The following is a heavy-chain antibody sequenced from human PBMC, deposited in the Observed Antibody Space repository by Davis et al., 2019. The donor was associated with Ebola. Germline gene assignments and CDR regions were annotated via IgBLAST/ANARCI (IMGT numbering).Heavy chain of an antibody. J-gene: IGHJ6*04. CDR3: ARDPGSSWYFMDV. CDR1: GFTFSSFN. D-gene: IGHD6-13*01. CDR2: ISSGSSYM. V-gene: IGHV3-21*01. Sequence: GGSLRLSCAASGFTFSSFNMNWVRQAPGKGLEWVSSISSGSSYMFYADSVKGRFTISRDNAKNSLYLQMNSLRAEDTAVYYCARDPGSSWYFMDVWGKGTTVAVSS.